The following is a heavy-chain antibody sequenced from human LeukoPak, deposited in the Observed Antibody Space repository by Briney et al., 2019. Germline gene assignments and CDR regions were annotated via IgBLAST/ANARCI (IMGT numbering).Heavy chain of an antibody. J-gene: IGHJ4*02. CDR1: GGSVSSYY. D-gene: IGHD3-10*01. V-gene: IGHV4-4*07. CDR3: ARESIIRGVTYFDY. Sequence: SETLCLTCSVSGGSVSSYYWNWIRQPAGKGLEWVGRIHSSGTTKYNPSLKSRVTMSVDTSKNQFSLRLSSVTAADTAVYYCARESIIRGVTYFDYWGQGTLVTVSS. CDR2: IHSSGTT.